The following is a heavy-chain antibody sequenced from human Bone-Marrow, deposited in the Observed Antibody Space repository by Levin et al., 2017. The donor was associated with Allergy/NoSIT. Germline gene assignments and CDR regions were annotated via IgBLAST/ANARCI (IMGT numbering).Heavy chain of an antibody. CDR2: ISYDGSNK. CDR1: GFTFSSYG. J-gene: IGHJ4*02. D-gene: IGHD2-15*01. CDR3: AKDRYCSGGSCGPFDY. Sequence: GGSLRLSCAASGFTFSSYGMHWVRQAPGKGLEWVAVISYDGSNKYYADSVKGRFTISRDNSKNTLYLQMNSLRAEDTAVYYCAKDRYCSGGSCGPFDYWGQGTLVTVSS. V-gene: IGHV3-30*18.